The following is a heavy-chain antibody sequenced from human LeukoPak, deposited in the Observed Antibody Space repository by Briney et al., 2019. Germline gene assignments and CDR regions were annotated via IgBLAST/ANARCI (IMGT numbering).Heavy chain of an antibody. V-gene: IGHV3-23*01. Sequence: GGSLRLSCAASGFTFSSYAMSWVRQAPGKGLEGVSATSGSGGRTYYADSVKGRFTISRDNSKNTLYLQMNSLRAEHTAVYYCAKGEGSGSYYFDYWGQGTLVTVSS. CDR3: AKGEGSGSYYFDY. D-gene: IGHD6-19*01. CDR1: GFTFSSYA. CDR2: TSGSGGRT. J-gene: IGHJ4*02.